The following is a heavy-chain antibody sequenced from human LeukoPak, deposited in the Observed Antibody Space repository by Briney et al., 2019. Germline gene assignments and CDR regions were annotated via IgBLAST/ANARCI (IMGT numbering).Heavy chain of an antibody. Sequence: GGSLRLSCAASGFTFSSSAMSWVRQAPGKGLEWVSAISNNGGYTYYADSVQGRFTISRDNSKSTLCLQMNSLRAEDTAVYYCAKQLGYCSDGSCYFPYWGQGTLVTVSS. D-gene: IGHD2-15*01. CDR2: ISNNGGYT. CDR3: AKQLGYCSDGSCYFPY. V-gene: IGHV3-23*01. CDR1: GFTFSSSA. J-gene: IGHJ4*02.